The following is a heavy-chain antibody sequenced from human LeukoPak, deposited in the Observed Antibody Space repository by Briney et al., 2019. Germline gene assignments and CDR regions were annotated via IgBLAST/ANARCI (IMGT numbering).Heavy chain of an antibody. V-gene: IGHV3-48*01. Sequence: GGSLRLSCAASGFTFSSFSMNWVRQAPGKGLEGVSYISSSRNTVYYADSVKGRFTISRDNAKNSLYLQMNSLRVEDTAVYYCARAYGDYLVGLYYYYMDVWGKGTTVTVSS. J-gene: IGHJ6*03. CDR2: ISSSRNTV. CDR3: ARAYGDYLVGLYYYYMDV. CDR1: GFTFSSFS. D-gene: IGHD4-17*01.